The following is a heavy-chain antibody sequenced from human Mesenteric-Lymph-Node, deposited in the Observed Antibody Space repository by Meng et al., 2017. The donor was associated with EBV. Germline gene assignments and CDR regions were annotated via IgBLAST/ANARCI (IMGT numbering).Heavy chain of an antibody. CDR3: ASRYCPTTSCRQD. Sequence: VPLRGPAQGLGKPSGPLSPTCAVSGDSISSDKWWSWVRQPPGKGLEWIGEIYHSGSTNYNPSLTSRVTILVDKSKNQFSLKLSSVTAADTAVYYCASRYCPTTSCRQDWGQGTLVTVAS. CDR2: IYHSGST. CDR1: GDSISSDKW. V-gene: IGHV4-4*02. D-gene: IGHD2-2*01. J-gene: IGHJ4*02.